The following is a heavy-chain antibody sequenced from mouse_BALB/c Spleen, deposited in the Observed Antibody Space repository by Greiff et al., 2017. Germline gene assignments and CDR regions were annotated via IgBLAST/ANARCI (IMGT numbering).Heavy chain of an antibody. CDR1: GYTFTSYY. D-gene: IGHD1-1*01. CDR3: TRGTVVASGTEGFTY. V-gene: IGHV1S81*02. Sequence: VQLQQSGAELVKPGASVKLSCKASGYTFTSYYMYWVKQRPGQGLEWIGEINPSNGGTNFNEKFKSKATLTVDKSSSTAYMQLSSLTSEDSAVYYCTRGTVVASGTEGFTYWGQGTLVTVSA. CDR2: INPSNGGT. J-gene: IGHJ3*01.